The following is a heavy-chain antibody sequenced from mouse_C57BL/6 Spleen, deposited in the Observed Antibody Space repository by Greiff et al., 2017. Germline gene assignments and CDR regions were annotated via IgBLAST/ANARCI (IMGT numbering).Heavy chain of an antibody. CDR3: ARRSSSGPYFDY. J-gene: IGHJ2*01. Sequence: QVQLQQPGAELVKPGASVKMSCKASGYTFTSYWLTWVKQRPGQGLEWIGDISPGSGSTNYNEKFKSKATLTVDTSSSTAYMQLSSLTSEDSAVYYCARRSSSGPYFDYWGQGTTLTVSS. D-gene: IGHD3-2*02. CDR2: ISPGSGST. V-gene: IGHV1-55*01. CDR1: GYTFTSYW.